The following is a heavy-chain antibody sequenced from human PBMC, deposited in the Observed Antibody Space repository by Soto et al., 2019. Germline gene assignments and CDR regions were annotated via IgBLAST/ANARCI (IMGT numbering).Heavy chain of an antibody. J-gene: IGHJ3*02. CDR3: ARGTLYYYDSSGYPPFDI. Sequence: GASVKVSCKASGGTFSSYAISWVRQAPGQGLEWMGGIIPIFGTANYAQKFQGRVTITADESTSTAYMELSSLRSEDTAVYYCARGTLYYYDSSGYPPFDIWGQGTMVTVSS. CDR1: GGTFSSYA. V-gene: IGHV1-69*13. D-gene: IGHD3-22*01. CDR2: IIPIFGTA.